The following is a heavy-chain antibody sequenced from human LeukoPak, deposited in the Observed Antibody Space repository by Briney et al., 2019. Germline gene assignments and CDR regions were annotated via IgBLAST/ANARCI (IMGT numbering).Heavy chain of an antibody. CDR2: VNPNSGGT. D-gene: IGHD3-16*02. Sequence: ASVEGSCQASGYTFTGHYMHWVRQPPGQGLEWMGWVNPNSGGTNYAQKFQGRVTMTRDTSISTAYMELCRQRSDDTAVYYCARDSYDYVWGSYRYTLLNWFDPWGQGTLVTVSS. J-gene: IGHJ5*02. V-gene: IGHV1-2*02. CDR1: GYTFTGHY. CDR3: ARDSYDYVWGSYRYTLLNWFDP.